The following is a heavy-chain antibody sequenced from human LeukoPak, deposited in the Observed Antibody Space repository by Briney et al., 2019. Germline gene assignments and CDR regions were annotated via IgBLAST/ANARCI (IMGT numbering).Heavy chain of an antibody. D-gene: IGHD3-10*01. CDR2: IWYDGSNK. CDR3: AKLWLLWTSSGAFDI. J-gene: IGHJ3*02. CDR1: GFTFSSYG. V-gene: IGHV3-33*06. Sequence: PGRSLRLSCAASGFTFSSYGMHWVRQAPGKGLEWVAVIWYDGSNKYYADSVKGRFTISRDNSKNTLYLQMNSLRAEDTAVYYCAKLWLLWTSSGAFDIWGQGTMVTVSS.